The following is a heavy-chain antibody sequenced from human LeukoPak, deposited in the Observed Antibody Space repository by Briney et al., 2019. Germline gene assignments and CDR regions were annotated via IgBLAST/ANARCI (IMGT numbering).Heavy chain of an antibody. Sequence: GGSLRLSCAASGFTFSSYSMNWVRQAPGKGLEWVSSISSSSSYIYYTDSVKGRFTISRDNAKNSLYLQVNSLRAEDTAVYYCARVLLVPAAPEDYYGMDVWGQGTTVTVSS. CDR3: ARVLLVPAAPEDYYGMDV. CDR2: ISSSSSYI. CDR1: GFTFSSYS. V-gene: IGHV3-21*01. J-gene: IGHJ6*02. D-gene: IGHD2-2*01.